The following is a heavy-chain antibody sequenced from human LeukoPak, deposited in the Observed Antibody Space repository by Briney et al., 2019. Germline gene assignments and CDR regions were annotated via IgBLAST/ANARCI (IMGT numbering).Heavy chain of an antibody. V-gene: IGHV1-2*06. CDR2: LNPDSGGT. Sequence: ASVKVSCKPSGYPFTGYYIHWVRQAPGQGLEWMGRLNPDSGGTNYGQKFQGRVTMTRDTSINTAYMEMSGLTSDDAAVYYCARDLRGFGDYFDYWGQGTLVVVSS. J-gene: IGHJ4*02. CDR3: ARDLRGFGDYFDY. D-gene: IGHD3-10*01. CDR1: GYPFTGYY.